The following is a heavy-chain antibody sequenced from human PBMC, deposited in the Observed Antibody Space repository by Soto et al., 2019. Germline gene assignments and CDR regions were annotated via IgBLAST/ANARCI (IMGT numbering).Heavy chain of an antibody. CDR1: GFTFSSFH. D-gene: IGHD3-22*01. J-gene: IGHJ6*02. CDR3: ARVVVVIPPGYYYAMDV. CDR2: ITSSSDTI. V-gene: IGHV3-48*02. Sequence: EVQLVESGGGLVQPGGSLRLSCAASGFTFSSFHMNWVRQAPGRGLEWVAYITSSSDTIYYSDSVKGRFTISRDNGKNSLFLQMNSLRDEDTAVYCCARVVVVIPPGYYYAMDVWGQGTTVTVSS.